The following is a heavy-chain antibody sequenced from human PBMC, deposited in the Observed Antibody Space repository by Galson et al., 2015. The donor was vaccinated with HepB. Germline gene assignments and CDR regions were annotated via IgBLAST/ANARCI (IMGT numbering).Heavy chain of an antibody. CDR1: GFTFSSYD. CDR3: ARAIQVGATSQGFDY. V-gene: IGHV3-13*01. CDR2: IGTAGDT. D-gene: IGHD1-26*01. Sequence: SLRLSCAASGFTFSSYDMHWARQPTGKGLEWVSAIGTAGDTYYPGSVKGRFTISRENAKNSLYLQMNSLRAGDTAVYYCARAIQVGATSQGFDYWGQGTLVTVTS. J-gene: IGHJ4*02.